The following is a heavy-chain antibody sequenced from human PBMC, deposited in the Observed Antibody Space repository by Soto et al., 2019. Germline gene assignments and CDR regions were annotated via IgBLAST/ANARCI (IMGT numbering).Heavy chain of an antibody. Sequence: GGSLRLSCAASGFTFSSYGMHWVRQAPGKGLEWVAVIWYDGSNKYYADSVKGRFTIPRDNSKNTLYLQMNSLRAEDTAVYYCARDKEESLAYYFDYWGQGTLVTVSS. CDR2: IWYDGSNK. CDR3: ARDKEESLAYYFDY. V-gene: IGHV3-33*01. J-gene: IGHJ4*02. CDR1: GFTFSSYG.